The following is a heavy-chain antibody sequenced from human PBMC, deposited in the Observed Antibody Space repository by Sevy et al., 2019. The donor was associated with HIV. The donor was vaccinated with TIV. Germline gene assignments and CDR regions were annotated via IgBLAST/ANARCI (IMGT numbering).Heavy chain of an antibody. D-gene: IGHD6-25*01. J-gene: IGHJ4*02. V-gene: IGHV4-59*08. CDR3: AGENAWGSGYS. CDR2: IYYNCNT. CDR1: GSTITSLY. Sequence: SETLSLTCTVSGSTITSLYWGWIRQPPGKGLEWIAKIYYNCNTNYNPSLKSRITISLDTSKNQFSLRLSSVTAADTAIYYCAGENAWGSGYSWGQGTLVTVSS.